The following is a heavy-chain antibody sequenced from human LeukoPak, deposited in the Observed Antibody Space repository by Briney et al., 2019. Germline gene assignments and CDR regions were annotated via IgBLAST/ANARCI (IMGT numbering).Heavy chain of an antibody. D-gene: IGHD6-19*01. CDR3: KQWLPENAMDV. Sequence: SETLSLTCAVYGGSFSDYYWSWIRQPPGKGLEWIGEINHSGSTNYNPSLKSRLTISVDTSKSQFSLKLSSVTAADTAVYYCKQWLPENAMDVWGQGTTVTVSS. CDR2: INHSGST. J-gene: IGHJ6*02. V-gene: IGHV4-34*01. CDR1: GGSFSDYY.